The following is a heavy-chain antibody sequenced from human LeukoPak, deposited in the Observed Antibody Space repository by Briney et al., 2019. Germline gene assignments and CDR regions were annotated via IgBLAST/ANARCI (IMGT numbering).Heavy chain of an antibody. D-gene: IGHD2-2*01. CDR3: ARAVVPAATPSWFDP. Sequence: PGGSLSLSCAASGFTFSSYRMNWVRQAPGKGLEWVSSISSSSSYVYYADSVKGRFTISRDNAKNSLYLQMNSLRAEDTAVYYCARAVVPAATPSWFDPWGQGTLVTVSS. CDR1: GFTFSSYR. CDR2: ISSSSSYV. J-gene: IGHJ5*02. V-gene: IGHV3-21*01.